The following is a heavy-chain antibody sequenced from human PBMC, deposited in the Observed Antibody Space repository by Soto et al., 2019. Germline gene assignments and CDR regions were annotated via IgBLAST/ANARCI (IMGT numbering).Heavy chain of an antibody. CDR3: ATHPAMGGSYWYFYL. V-gene: IGHV3-23*01. CDR1: GFTFSNYA. CDR2: ISGSGGNT. D-gene: IGHD5-18*01. J-gene: IGHJ2*01. Sequence: EVQLLESGGDLVQPGGSLRLSCAASGFTFSNYAMSWVRQAPGKGLEWVSAISGSGGNTYYADSVKGRFTISRDNSKNTLYLQMNSLRAEDTAVYYCATHPAMGGSYWYFYLWGRGTLVNGSS.